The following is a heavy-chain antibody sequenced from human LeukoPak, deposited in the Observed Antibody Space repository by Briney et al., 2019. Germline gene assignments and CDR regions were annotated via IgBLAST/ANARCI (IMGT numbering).Heavy chain of an antibody. V-gene: IGHV1-46*01. CDR1: GYTFTSYH. CDR3: ARDQYSGYDSTFDY. D-gene: IGHD5-12*01. J-gene: IGHJ4*02. CDR2: INPSGGST. Sequence: ASVKVSCKASGYTFTSYHMHWVRQAPGQGLEWMGIINPSGGSTSYAQKFQGRVTVTRDTSTSTVYMELSSLRSEDTAVYYCARDQYSGYDSTFDYWGQGTLVTVFS.